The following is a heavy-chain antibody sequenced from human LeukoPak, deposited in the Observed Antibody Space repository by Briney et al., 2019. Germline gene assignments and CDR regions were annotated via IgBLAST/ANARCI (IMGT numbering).Heavy chain of an antibody. CDR3: ARGSSYDILSRYYGMDV. CDR2: IGTAGDT. J-gene: IGHJ6*02. Sequence: GGSLRLSCVASGFTFRSYDMFWVRQPTGKGLEWVSGIGTAGDTNYADSVKGRFTISRENAKTSLYLKMNSLRAGDTAVYYCARGSSYDILSRYYGMDVWGQGTTVTVSS. V-gene: IGHV3-13*04. D-gene: IGHD3-9*01. CDR1: GFTFRSYD.